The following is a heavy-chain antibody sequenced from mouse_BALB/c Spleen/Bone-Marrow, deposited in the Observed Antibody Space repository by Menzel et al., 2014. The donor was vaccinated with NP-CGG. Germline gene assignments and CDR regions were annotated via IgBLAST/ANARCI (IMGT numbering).Heavy chain of an antibody. Sequence: VQLKQSGAELVKPWASVKLSCTASGFDIKDTYMHWVMQRPEQGLEWIGGIDPANGNTKYDPKFQGKATITADTSSNTAYMQLSSLTSEDTAVYYCASCYYGAYWLAYWGQGTLVTVSA. CDR3: ASCYYGAYWLAY. V-gene: IGHV14-3*02. D-gene: IGHD1-1*01. CDR1: GFDIKDTY. J-gene: IGHJ3*01. CDR2: IDPANGNT.